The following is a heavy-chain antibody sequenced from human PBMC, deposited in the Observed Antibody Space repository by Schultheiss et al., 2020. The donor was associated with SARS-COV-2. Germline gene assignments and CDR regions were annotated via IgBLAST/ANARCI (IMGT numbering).Heavy chain of an antibody. CDR2: ISYDGSNK. J-gene: IGHJ4*02. D-gene: IGHD3-22*01. V-gene: IGHV3-30*04. CDR3: ARDGRSTMSPYDY. Sequence: GESLKISCAASGFTFSSYAMHWVRQAPGKGLEWVAVISYDGSNKYYADSVKGRFTISRDNSKNTLYLQMNRLRAEDTAVYYCARDGRSTMSPYDYWGQGTLVTVSS. CDR1: GFTFSSYA.